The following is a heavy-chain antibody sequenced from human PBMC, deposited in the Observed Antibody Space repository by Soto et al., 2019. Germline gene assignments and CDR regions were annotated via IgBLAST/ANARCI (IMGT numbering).Heavy chain of an antibody. CDR3: ARDDYGIYPY. J-gene: IGHJ4*02. D-gene: IGHD1-26*01. CDR1: GYAITAYY. V-gene: IGHV1-2*02. CDR2: VDPRTGGA. Sequence: SVKVSFKASGYAITAYYIHWVRQAPGQGLEWMGWVDPRTGGAIYAQKFQDRVTMTRDTSISTVYMDLSGLRSDDTALYYCARDDYGIYPYWGQGTLVTVS.